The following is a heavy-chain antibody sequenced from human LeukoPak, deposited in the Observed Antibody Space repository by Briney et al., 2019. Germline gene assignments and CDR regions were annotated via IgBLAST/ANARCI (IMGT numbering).Heavy chain of an antibody. Sequence: GSSVKVSCKASGGTFSRYAISWVRQAPGQGLEWMGGIIPIFGTANYGQNLQGRVTITADESTSTAYMELSSLRSEDTAVYYCATGYLVDFWSGYYYMDVWGKGTTVTVSS. CDR1: GGTFSRYA. CDR3: ATGYLVDFWSGYYYMDV. CDR2: IIPIFGTA. J-gene: IGHJ6*03. V-gene: IGHV1-69*01. D-gene: IGHD3-3*01.